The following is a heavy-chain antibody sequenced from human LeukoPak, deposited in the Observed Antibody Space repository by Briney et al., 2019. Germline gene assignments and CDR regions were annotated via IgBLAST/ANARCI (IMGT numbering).Heavy chain of an antibody. Sequence: GGSLRLSCAASGFTFSSYWMHWVRQAPGKGLVWVSRINTDGSSTSYADSVKGRFTISRDNAKNTLYLQMNSLRAEDTAVYYCARAGWPPAYCGGGCHGPHDYWGQGTLVTVSS. J-gene: IGHJ4*02. CDR1: GFTFSSYW. CDR2: INTDGSST. V-gene: IGHV3-74*01. CDR3: ARAGWPPAYCGGGCHGPHDY. D-gene: IGHD2-21*02.